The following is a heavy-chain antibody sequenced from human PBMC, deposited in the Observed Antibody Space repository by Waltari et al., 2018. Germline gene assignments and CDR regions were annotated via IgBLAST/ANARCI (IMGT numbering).Heavy chain of an antibody. J-gene: IGHJ6*02. D-gene: IGHD3-10*01. Sequence: QVQLQESGPGLVKPSETLSLTCTVSGGSISSHYWSWIRQPPGKGLEWIGYIYYSGSTNYNPSLKSRVTISVDTSKNQFSLKLSSVTAADTAVYYCARDEMRFGELSGMDVWGQGTTVTVSS. V-gene: IGHV4-59*11. CDR3: ARDEMRFGELSGMDV. CDR1: GGSISSHY. CDR2: IYYSGST.